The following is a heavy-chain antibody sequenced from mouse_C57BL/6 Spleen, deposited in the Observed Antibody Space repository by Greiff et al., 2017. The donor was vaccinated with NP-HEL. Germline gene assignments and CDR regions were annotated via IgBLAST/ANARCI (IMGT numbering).Heavy chain of an antibody. Sequence: QVQLQQSGPGLVQPSQSLSITCTVSGFSLTSYGVHWVRQPPGKGLEWLGVIWRGGSTDYNAAFISRLSISKDNSKSQVFFKMNSLQADDTAIYYCAKALTIRYYYAMDYWGQGTSVTVSS. CDR3: AKALTIRYYYAMDY. CDR2: IWRGGST. D-gene: IGHD2-12*01. CDR1: GFSLTSYG. J-gene: IGHJ4*01. V-gene: IGHV2-4*01.